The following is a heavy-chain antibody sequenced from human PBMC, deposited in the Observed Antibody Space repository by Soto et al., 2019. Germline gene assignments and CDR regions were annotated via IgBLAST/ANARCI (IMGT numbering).Heavy chain of an antibody. V-gene: IGHV4-31*03. Sequence: QVQLQESGPGLVKPSQTLSLTCTVSGGSISSGGYYWSWIRQHPGKGLEWIGYLYYSGSTYYNPSLKSRVTISVDTSKHPSSLKLSSVTAADTAVYYCAMASMTTVTSDGGNWYFDLWGRGTLVTVSS. D-gene: IGHD4-17*01. CDR2: LYYSGST. CDR3: AMASMTTVTSDGGNWYFDL. CDR1: GGSISSGGYY. J-gene: IGHJ2*01.